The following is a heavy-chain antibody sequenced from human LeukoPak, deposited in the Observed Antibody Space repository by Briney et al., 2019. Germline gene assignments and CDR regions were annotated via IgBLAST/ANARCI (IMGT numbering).Heavy chain of an antibody. CDR1: GYILTDYF. CDR2: INPNSGGT. J-gene: IGHJ5*02. D-gene: IGHD3-22*01. Sequence: ASLKVSCKASGYILTDYFMHWVRQAPGQGLEWMGWINPNSGGTNYAQKFKGRVTMTRDPSTSTASMELSTLRSDDTAVYYCARDATQKDYYDSGDYYYVSWFDPWGQGTLVTVSS. V-gene: IGHV1-2*02. CDR3: ARDATQKDYYDSGDYYYVSWFDP.